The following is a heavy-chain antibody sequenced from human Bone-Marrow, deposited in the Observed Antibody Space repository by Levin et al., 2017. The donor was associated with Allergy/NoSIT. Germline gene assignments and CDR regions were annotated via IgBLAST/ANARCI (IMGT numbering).Heavy chain of an antibody. CDR3: ARDAFGSGSCQMQH. J-gene: IGHJ1*01. D-gene: IGHD3-10*01. Sequence: GESLKISCAASGFTFSTHGMHWVRQAPGKGLEWVAVIWDDGSNQLYADAVKGRFTISRDNSRNTVFLQMNSLRAEDTAVYFCARDAFGSGSCQMQHWGQGTLVTVSS. V-gene: IGHV3-33*01. CDR2: IWDDGSNQ. CDR1: GFTFSTHG.